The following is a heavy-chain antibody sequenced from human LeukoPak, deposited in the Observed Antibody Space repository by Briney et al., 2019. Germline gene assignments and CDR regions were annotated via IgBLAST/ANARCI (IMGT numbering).Heavy chain of an antibody. CDR2: INHSGST. J-gene: IGHJ3*02. V-gene: IGHV4-34*01. CDR3: ARGPLRLWFGELLYAFDI. Sequence: SETLSLTCAVYGGSFSGYYWSWIRQPPGKGLEWIGEINHSGSTNYNPSLKSRVTISVDTSKNQFSLKLSSVTAADTAVYYSARGPLRLWFGELLYAFDIWGQGTMVTVSS. CDR1: GGSFSGYY. D-gene: IGHD3-10*01.